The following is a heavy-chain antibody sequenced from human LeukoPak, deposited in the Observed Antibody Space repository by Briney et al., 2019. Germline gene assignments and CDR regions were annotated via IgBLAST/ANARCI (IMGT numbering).Heavy chain of an antibody. CDR2: INSDGSST. J-gene: IGHJ3*02. CDR3: ASGGRGSAAVVAPPSFDI. Sequence: PGGSLRLSCAASGFTFSSYWMHWVRQAPGKGLVWVSRINSDGSSTSYADSVKGRFTISRDNAKNTLYLQMNSLRAEDSALYYCASGGRGSAAVVAPPSFDIWGQGTMVTVSS. V-gene: IGHV3-74*01. D-gene: IGHD3-22*01. CDR1: GFTFSSYW.